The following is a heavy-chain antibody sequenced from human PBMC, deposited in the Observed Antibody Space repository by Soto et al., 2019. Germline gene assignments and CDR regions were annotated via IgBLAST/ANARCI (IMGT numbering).Heavy chain of an antibody. CDR2: ISPYTGIT. CDR3: VMVDNYVTPTPQDV. D-gene: IGHD3-16*01. CDR1: GYIFVNYG. J-gene: IGHJ6*02. V-gene: IGHV1-18*01. Sequence: QVQLVQSGDEVKKPGASVKVSCKASGYIFVNYGIAWVRQAPGQGLEWMGWISPYTGITHSATKVQGRLTMTTDTSTSTGYMDLGSLTSDDTAVYYCVMVDNYVTPTPQDVWGQGTTVTVSS.